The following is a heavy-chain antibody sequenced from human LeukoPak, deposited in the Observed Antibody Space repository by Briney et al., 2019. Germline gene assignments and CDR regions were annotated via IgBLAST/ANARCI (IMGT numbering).Heavy chain of an antibody. CDR3: ARDESGTGEVRPFDY. V-gene: IGHV1-18*01. D-gene: IGHD1-1*01. CDR1: GYTFTSYG. Sequence: ASVKVSCKASGYTFTSYGISWVRQAPGQGLEWMGWISAYNGNTNYAQKLQSRVTMTTDTSTSTAYMELRSLRSDDTAVYYCARDESGTGEVRPFDYWGQGTLVTVSS. J-gene: IGHJ4*02. CDR2: ISAYNGNT.